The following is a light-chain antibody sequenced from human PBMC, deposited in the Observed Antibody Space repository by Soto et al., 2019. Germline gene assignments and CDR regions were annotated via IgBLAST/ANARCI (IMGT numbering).Light chain of an antibody. J-gene: IGLJ3*02. CDR1: SSNIGHNS. Sequence: QPVLTQPASASGTPGQRSTISCSGSSSNIGHNSVNWYQQLPGTAPKLLIYSSNQRPSGVPDRFSGSKSGTSASLAISGLQSGDEAHYYCAAWDDSLNGVVFGGGTQLTVL. CDR3: AAWDDSLNGVV. CDR2: SSN. V-gene: IGLV1-44*01.